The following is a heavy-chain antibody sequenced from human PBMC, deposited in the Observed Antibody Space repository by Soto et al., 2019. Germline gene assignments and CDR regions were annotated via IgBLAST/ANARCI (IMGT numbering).Heavy chain of an antibody. CDR1: GYTFTSYG. J-gene: IGHJ3*02. V-gene: IGHV1-18*01. D-gene: IGHD6-19*01. CDR3: ARHQRSGWYFDAFDI. CDR2: ISAYNGNT. Sequence: ASVKVSCKASGYTFTSYGISWARQAPGQGLEWMGWISAYNGNTKYAQKIQGRVTMTTDTSTSTAYMELRSLRSDDTAVYYCARHQRSGWYFDAFDIRGQGTMVTVSS.